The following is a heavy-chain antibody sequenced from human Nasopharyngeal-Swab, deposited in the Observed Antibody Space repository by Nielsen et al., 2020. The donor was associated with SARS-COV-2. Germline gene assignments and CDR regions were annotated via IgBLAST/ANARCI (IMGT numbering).Heavy chain of an antibody. J-gene: IGHJ4*02. CDR2: INHSGST. D-gene: IGHD6-13*01. V-gene: IGHV4-34*01. Sequence: SETLSLTCAVYGGSFSGYYWSWIRQPPGKGLGWIGEINHSGSTNYNPSLKSRVTISVDTSKNQFSLKLSSVTAADTAVYYCARCIAAAGPAPDYWGQGTLVTVSS. CDR3: ARCIAAAGPAPDY. CDR1: GGSFSGYY.